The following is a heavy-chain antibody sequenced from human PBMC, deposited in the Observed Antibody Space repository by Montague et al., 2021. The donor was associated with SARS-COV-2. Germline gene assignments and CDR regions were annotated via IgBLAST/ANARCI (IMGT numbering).Heavy chain of an antibody. CDR3: ARKNYRSGTQNGLGGTSFAP. CDR1: GDSVSSGNYF. V-gene: IGHV4-39*02. J-gene: IGHJ5*02. D-gene: IGHD3-10*01. CDR2: IFYTGSV. Sequence: SETLSLTCAVSGDSVSSGNYFWAWIRQPPGKGLEWIGSIFYTGSVEYNASLRSRVTMSVDTSNNHFSLRIDTVTAADTAVYSCARKNYRSGTQNGLGGTSFAPWGQGTLVTVSS.